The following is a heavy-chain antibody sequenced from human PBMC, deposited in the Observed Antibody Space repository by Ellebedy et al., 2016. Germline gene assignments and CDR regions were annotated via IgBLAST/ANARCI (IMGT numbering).Heavy chain of an antibody. Sequence: ASVTVSCKASGYTFTSHAINWVRQAPGQGLEWMGWTNTYTENPTYAQGFTGRFVFSLDTSVSTAYLQISSLKAEDTAVYYCARRYGYFDLWGRGTLVAVSS. CDR3: ARRYGYFDL. CDR2: TNTYTENP. D-gene: IGHD5-18*01. J-gene: IGHJ2*01. V-gene: IGHV7-4-1*02. CDR1: GYTFTSHA.